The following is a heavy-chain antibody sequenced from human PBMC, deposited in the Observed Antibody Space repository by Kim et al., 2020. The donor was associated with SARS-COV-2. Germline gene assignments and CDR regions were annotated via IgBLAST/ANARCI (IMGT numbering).Heavy chain of an antibody. CDR3: ARGYCGGGSCHFPDAFDI. CDR1: GFTFSRSL. J-gene: IGHJ3*02. Sequence: GGSLRLSCAASGFTFSRSLMNWVRQPPGKGLEWVSSIGTSSAYISYADSMKGRFTISRDNAENSLYLQMNGLRADDTAVYYCARGYCGGGSCHFPDAFDIWGQGTMVTVSS. D-gene: IGHD2-15*01. CDR2: IGTSSAYI. V-gene: IGHV3-21*01.